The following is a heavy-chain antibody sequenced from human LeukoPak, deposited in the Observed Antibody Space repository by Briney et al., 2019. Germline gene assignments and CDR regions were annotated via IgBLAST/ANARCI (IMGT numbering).Heavy chain of an antibody. D-gene: IGHD3-10*01. CDR1: GYPFTDYY. J-gene: IGHJ4*02. Sequence: EASVKVSCKASGYPFTDYYIHWVRQAPGQGLEWMAWINPNNGGTIYTQKFQGRVTMTRDTSISTAYMELSGLRSDDTAIYYCARDLGGGSDYWGQGTVVTVSS. CDR2: INPNNGGT. V-gene: IGHV1-2*02. CDR3: ARDLGGGSDY.